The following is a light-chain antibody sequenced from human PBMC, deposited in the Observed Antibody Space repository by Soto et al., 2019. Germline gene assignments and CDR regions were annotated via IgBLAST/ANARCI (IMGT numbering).Light chain of an antibody. J-gene: IGKJ5*01. CDR3: QQYGSSPLGT. Sequence: IELTQSPGTLSLSPGERATISCRASQSVSSSYLAWYQQKPGQTPRLLIYGASSRATGSPDRCSGSGSGTDFTPTISRREPEDVAVYYCQQYGSSPLGTFGQGTRVEIK. CDR1: QSVSSSY. V-gene: IGKV3-20*01. CDR2: GAS.